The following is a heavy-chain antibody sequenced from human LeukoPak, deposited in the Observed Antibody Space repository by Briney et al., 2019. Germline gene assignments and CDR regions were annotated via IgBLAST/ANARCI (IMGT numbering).Heavy chain of an antibody. D-gene: IGHD3-22*01. Sequence: SETLSLTCAVSGGSISSGGYSWSWIRQPPGKGLEWIGYIYHSGSTYYNPSLKSRVTISVDTSKNHFSLKLSSVTAADTAMYYCARHVDSSGYYTTAVDYWAQGTLVTVSS. CDR3: ARHVDSSGYYTTAVDY. CDR1: GGSISSGGYS. CDR2: IYHSGST. V-gene: IGHV4-30-2*03. J-gene: IGHJ4*02.